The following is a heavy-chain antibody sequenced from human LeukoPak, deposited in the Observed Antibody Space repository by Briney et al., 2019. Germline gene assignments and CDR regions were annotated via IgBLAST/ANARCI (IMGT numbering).Heavy chain of an antibody. CDR1: GASISSYY. Sequence: SETLSLTCTVFGASISSYYWTWIRQPPGKGLEWIGYIYNSGNTNYNPSLKSRVTISVGTSKNQLSLKLSSVTAADTAVYYCARGSLSLSGAENYWGQGTLVTVSS. J-gene: IGHJ4*02. CDR2: IYNSGNT. CDR3: ARGSLSLSGAENY. D-gene: IGHD6-25*01. V-gene: IGHV4-59*01.